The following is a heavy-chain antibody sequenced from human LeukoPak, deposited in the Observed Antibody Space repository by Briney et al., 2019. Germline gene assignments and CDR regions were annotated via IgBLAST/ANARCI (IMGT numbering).Heavy chain of an antibody. CDR1: GFTLSNYA. CDR2: ISGDGGST. J-gene: IGHJ4*02. Sequence: QRGGSLTLSCSLSGFTLSNYAMLCARDARGKGVVCVSLISGDGGSTYYADSVKGRFTISRDNSKNSLYLQMNSLRTEDTDLYYCAKDISSGSDYNDPYYFDYWGQGTLVTVSS. D-gene: IGHD3-10*02. V-gene: IGHV3-43*02. CDR3: AKDISSGSDYNDPYYFDY.